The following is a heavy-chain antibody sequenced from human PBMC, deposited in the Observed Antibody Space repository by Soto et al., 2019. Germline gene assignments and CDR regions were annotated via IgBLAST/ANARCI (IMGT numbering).Heavy chain of an antibody. CDR3: ARGYSYGFMDV. CDR1: GGSISSGCYY. J-gene: IGHJ6*02. Sequence: PSETLSLTCTVSGGSISSGCYYWSWIRQHPGKGLEWIGYIYYSGSTYYNPSLKSRVTISVDRSKNQFSLKLSSVTAADTAVYYCARGYSYGFMDVWGQGTTVTVSS. V-gene: IGHV4-31*03. D-gene: IGHD5-18*01. CDR2: IYYSGST.